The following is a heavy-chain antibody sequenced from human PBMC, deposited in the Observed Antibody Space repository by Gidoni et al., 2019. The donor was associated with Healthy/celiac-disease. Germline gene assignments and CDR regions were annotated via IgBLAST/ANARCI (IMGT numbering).Heavy chain of an antibody. J-gene: IGHJ3*02. CDR1: GGSISRYY. Sequence: QVQLQESGPGLVKPSEPLSLTCTVSGGSISRYYWSWIRQPAGKGLEWIGRIYTSGSTNYNPSLKSRVTMSVDTSKNQFSLKLSSVTAADTAVYYCARISRGDYDSSGYYHGDDAFDIWGQGTMVTVSS. CDR2: IYTSGST. CDR3: ARISRGDYDSSGYYHGDDAFDI. V-gene: IGHV4-4*07. D-gene: IGHD3-22*01.